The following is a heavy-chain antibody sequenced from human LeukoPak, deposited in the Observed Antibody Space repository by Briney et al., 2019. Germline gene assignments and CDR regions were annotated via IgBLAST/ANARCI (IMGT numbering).Heavy chain of an antibody. CDR2: IRYDGSKK. CDR3: ARYDYGDYFDY. V-gene: IGHV3-30*02. Sequence: PGGSLRLSCAASGFTFTSYGMHWVRQAPGKGLEWVAFIRYDGSKKFYGDSVKGRFTISRDNSKNTLYLQMNSLRAEDTAVYYCARYDYGDYFDYWGQGTLVTVSS. J-gene: IGHJ4*02. CDR1: GFTFTSYG. D-gene: IGHD4-17*01.